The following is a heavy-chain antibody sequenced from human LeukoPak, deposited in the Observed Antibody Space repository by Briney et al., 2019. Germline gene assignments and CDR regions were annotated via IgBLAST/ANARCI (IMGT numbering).Heavy chain of an antibody. V-gene: IGHV3-43*01. Sequence: GGSLRLSCAASGFTFDDYTMHWVRQAPGKGLEWVSLISWDGGSTYYADSVRGRFTISRDNSKNSLYLQMNSLRTEDTALYYCAKDINGALEYSYAHDWYFDLWGRGTLVTVSS. D-gene: IGHD5-18*01. CDR2: ISWDGGST. CDR3: AKDINGALEYSYAHDWYFDL. CDR1: GFTFDDYT. J-gene: IGHJ2*01.